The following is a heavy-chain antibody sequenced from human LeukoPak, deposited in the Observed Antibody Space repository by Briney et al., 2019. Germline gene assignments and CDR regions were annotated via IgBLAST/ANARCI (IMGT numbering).Heavy chain of an antibody. CDR1: GYSFTTFG. D-gene: IGHD3-3*01. Sequence: ASVKVSCKASGYSFTTFGISWVRQAPGQGLEWMGWINTYNGNTMYAQNLQGRVTVTTETSTSTAYMELRSLISDDTAVYYCARDQQYDFWSVSLYWGQGTLVTVSS. J-gene: IGHJ4*02. CDR2: INTYNGNT. CDR3: ARDQQYDFWSVSLY. V-gene: IGHV1-18*01.